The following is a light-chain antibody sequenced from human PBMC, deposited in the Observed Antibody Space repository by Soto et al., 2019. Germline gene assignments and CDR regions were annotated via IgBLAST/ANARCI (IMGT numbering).Light chain of an antibody. CDR3: QQYNNWPYT. Sequence: EIVMTQSPATLSVSPGERATLSCRASQSVSSNLAWYQQKPGQAPRLLSYGASTRATGIPARFSGSRSGTEFPLTISSLQSEDFAVYYCQQYNNWPYTFGQGTKLEIK. V-gene: IGKV3-15*01. CDR2: GAS. CDR1: QSVSSN. J-gene: IGKJ2*01.